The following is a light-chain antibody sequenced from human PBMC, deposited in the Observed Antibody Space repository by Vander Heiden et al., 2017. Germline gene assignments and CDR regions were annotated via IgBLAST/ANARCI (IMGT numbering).Light chain of an antibody. CDR1: QGISSY. V-gene: IGKV1-8*01. CDR3: QQYESYPWT. Sequence: IPMTQSPSSFSASTGDRVPITCRASQGISSYLAWYQQKPGKAPKLLIYAASTLQSGVPSRFSGSGSGTDFTLTISCLQSEDFATYYCQQYESYPWTFGQGTKVEIK. CDR2: AAS. J-gene: IGKJ1*01.